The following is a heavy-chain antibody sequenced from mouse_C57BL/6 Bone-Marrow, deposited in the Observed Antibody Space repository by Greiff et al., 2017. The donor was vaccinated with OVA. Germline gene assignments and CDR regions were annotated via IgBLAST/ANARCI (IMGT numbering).Heavy chain of an antibody. CDR1: GYTFTSYG. D-gene: IGHD2-5*01. V-gene: IGHV1-81*01. Sequence: QVQLQQSGAELARPGASVKLSCKASGYTFTSYGISWVKQRTGQGLEWIGEIYPRSGNTYYNEKFKGKATLTADKSSSTAYMELRSLTSEDSAFDICARHYSNSVRFAYWGQGTLVTVSA. CDR3: ARHYSNSVRFAY. J-gene: IGHJ3*01. CDR2: IYPRSGNT.